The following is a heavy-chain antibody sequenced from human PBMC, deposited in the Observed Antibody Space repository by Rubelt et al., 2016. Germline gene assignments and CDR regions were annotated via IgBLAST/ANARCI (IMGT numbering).Heavy chain of an antibody. J-gene: IGHJ4*02. CDR2: IWYDGSNK. Sequence: VQLVESGGDLVQPGRSLTLSCTASGFTFSSYGMHWVRQAPGKGLEWVAVIWYDGSNKYYADSVKGRFTISRDNSKNTLYLQMNSLRAADTAVYYCARERRKQSGLDYWGQGTLVTVSS. V-gene: IGHV3-33*01. D-gene: IGHD3-3*01. CDR1: GFTFSSYG. CDR3: ARERRKQSGLDY.